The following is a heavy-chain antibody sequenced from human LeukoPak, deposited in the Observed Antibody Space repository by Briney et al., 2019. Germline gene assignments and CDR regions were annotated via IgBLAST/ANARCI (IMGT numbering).Heavy chain of an antibody. D-gene: IGHD6-19*01. V-gene: IGHV3-7*01. J-gene: IGHJ4*02. CDR3: ARDSSGWYYFDF. Sequence: GGSLRLSCAASGFTFSSYWMNWARQAPGKGLEWVASINHNGNVNYYVDSVKGRFTISRDNAKSSLYLQMNNLRDEDTAVYYCARDSSGWYYFDFWGQGTLVTVSS. CDR2: INHNGNVN. CDR1: GFTFSSYW.